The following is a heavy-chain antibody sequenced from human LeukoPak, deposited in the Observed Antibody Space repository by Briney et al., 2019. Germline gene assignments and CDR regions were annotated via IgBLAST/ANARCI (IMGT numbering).Heavy chain of an antibody. Sequence: GGSLRLSCAASGFTFDDYTMHWVRQSPGKGLEWVSLVNWDGASTYYADSVKGRFTISRDNTKNFLYLQMNSLRAEDTALYYCAKGRITMVRAPDYFDYWGQGTLVTVSS. J-gene: IGHJ4*02. V-gene: IGHV3-43*01. CDR3: AKGRITMVRAPDYFDY. D-gene: IGHD3-10*01. CDR2: VNWDGAST. CDR1: GFTFDDYT.